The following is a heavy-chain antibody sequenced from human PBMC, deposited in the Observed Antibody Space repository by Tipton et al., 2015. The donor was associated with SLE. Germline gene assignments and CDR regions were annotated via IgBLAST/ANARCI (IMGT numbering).Heavy chain of an antibody. D-gene: IGHD1-26*01. CDR3: ARWAPGGFYYGMDV. Sequence: TLSLTCTVSGGSISSYYWSWIRQAPGKGLEWIGYIHYSGSTKYNPSLGSRVSISVDTSKKQVSLRLNAMTAADTAVYYCARWAPGGFYYGMDVWGQGTTVTVSS. V-gene: IGHV4-59*08. J-gene: IGHJ6*02. CDR2: IHYSGST. CDR1: GGSISSYY.